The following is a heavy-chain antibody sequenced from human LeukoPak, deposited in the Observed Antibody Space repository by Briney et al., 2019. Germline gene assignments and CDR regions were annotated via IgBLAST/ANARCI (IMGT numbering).Heavy chain of an antibody. CDR2: INWNGGST. Sequence: RPGGSLRLSCAASGFTFDDYGMSWVRQAPGKGLEWVSGINWNGGSTGYADSVKGRFTISRDNAKNSLYLQMNTLRAEDTAIYYCATFSGAHHKTFDSWGQGTLVTVSS. CDR3: ATFSGAHHKTFDS. V-gene: IGHV3-20*04. J-gene: IGHJ4*02. D-gene: IGHD1-14*01. CDR1: GFTFDDYG.